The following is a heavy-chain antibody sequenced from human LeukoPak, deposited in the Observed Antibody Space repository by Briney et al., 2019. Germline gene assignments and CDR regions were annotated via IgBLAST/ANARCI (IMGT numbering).Heavy chain of an antibody. D-gene: IGHD3-22*01. Sequence: SETLSLTCTVSGGSISCYYWSWIRQPPGKGLEWIGYIYYSGSTNYNPSLKSRVTISVDTSKNQFSLKLSSVTAADTAVYYCARDKRAYDSSGYYYRSFDYWGQGTLVTVSS. J-gene: IGHJ4*02. CDR3: ARDKRAYDSSGYYYRSFDY. CDR1: GGSISCYY. V-gene: IGHV4-59*01. CDR2: IYYSGST.